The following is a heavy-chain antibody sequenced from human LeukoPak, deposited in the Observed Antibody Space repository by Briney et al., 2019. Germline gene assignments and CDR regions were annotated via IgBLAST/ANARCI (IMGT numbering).Heavy chain of an antibody. J-gene: IGHJ6*02. CDR3: ARDSRLLRYYGMDV. CDR1: GFTFSSYA. V-gene: IGHV3-23*01. CDR2: ISGSGGST. D-gene: IGHD2-15*01. Sequence: GGSLRLSCAASGFTFSSYAMSWVRQAPGKGLEWVSAISGSGGSTYYADSVKGRFTISRDNSKNTLYLQMNSLRAEDTAVYYCARDSRLLRYYGMDVWGQGTTVTVSS.